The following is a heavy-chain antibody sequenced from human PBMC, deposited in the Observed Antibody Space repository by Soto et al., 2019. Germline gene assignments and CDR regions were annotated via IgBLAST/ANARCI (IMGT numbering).Heavy chain of an antibody. CDR1: GGSFSGYY. J-gene: IGHJ3*02. Sequence: SETLSLTCAVYGGSFSGYYWSWIRQPPGKGLEWIGEINHSGSTNYNPSLKIRVTISVDTSKNQFSLKLSSGTAADTAVYYCARDFGLRLGELSSDAFDIWGQGTMVTVSS. CDR2: INHSGST. V-gene: IGHV4-34*01. D-gene: IGHD3-16*02. CDR3: ARDFGLRLGELSSDAFDI.